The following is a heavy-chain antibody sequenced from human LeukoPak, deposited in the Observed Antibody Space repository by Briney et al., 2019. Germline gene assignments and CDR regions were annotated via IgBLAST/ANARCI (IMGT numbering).Heavy chain of an antibody. D-gene: IGHD6-13*01. J-gene: IGHJ4*02. CDR1: GYTFTSYD. CDR2: MNPNSGNT. Sequence: ASVKVSCKASGYTFTSYDINWVRQATGQGLEWMGWMNPNSGNTGYAQKFQGRVTMTRNTSISTAYMELSSLRSEDTAVYYCARGRGGSWYWNVGYFDYWGQGTLVTVSS. CDR3: ARGRGGSWYWNVGYFDY. V-gene: IGHV1-8*01.